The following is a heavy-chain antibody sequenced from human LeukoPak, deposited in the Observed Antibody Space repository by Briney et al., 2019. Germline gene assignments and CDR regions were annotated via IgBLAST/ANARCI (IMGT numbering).Heavy chain of an antibody. D-gene: IGHD2-2*01. V-gene: IGHV3-21*01. CDR3: ARVGCSSTSCFDAFDI. Sequence: GGSLRLSCAASGFTLSSYSMNWVRQAPGKGLGWVSSISSSSSYIYYADSVKGRFTISRDNAKNSLYLQMNSLRAEDTAVYYCARVGCSSTSCFDAFDIWGQGTMVTVSS. CDR1: GFTLSSYS. J-gene: IGHJ3*02. CDR2: ISSSSSYI.